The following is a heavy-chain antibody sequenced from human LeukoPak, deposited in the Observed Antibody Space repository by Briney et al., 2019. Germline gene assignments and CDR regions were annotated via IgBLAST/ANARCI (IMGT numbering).Heavy chain of an antibody. CDR2: IYYIGST. Sequence: SETLSLTCTASGGSISSGDYYWSWIRQPPGKGLEWIGYIYYIGSTYYNPSLKSRLLISIDTSKNQFSLQLSSVTAADTAVYYCASYVWGSYRSPNFDHWGQGILVTVSS. CDR1: GGSISSGDYY. CDR3: ASYVWGSYRSPNFDH. D-gene: IGHD3-16*02. V-gene: IGHV4-30-4*01. J-gene: IGHJ4*02.